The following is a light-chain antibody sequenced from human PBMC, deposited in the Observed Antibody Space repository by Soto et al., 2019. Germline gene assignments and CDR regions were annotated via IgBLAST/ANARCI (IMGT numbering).Light chain of an antibody. V-gene: IGKV3-20*01. Sequence: EIMLTQSPGTLSLCPGERATLSCRASESVSSSHLAWYQQRPGQAPRLLIYGASSRATGIPDRFSGSGSGTDFTLTISRLEPEDFAVYYCQQYGSSPRTFGQGTKVEIK. CDR3: QQYGSSPRT. CDR1: ESVSSSH. J-gene: IGKJ1*01. CDR2: GAS.